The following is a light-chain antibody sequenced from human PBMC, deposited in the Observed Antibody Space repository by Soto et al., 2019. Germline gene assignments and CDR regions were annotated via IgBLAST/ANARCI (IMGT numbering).Light chain of an antibody. CDR2: SSS. J-gene: IGLJ2*01. CDR3: AAWDDSLNAVV. Sequence: QSALTQPPSAYGAPGQRVTISCSGSNSNIGTTTVNWYQHVPGTAPKLLIYSSSQRPSGVPDRFSGSRSGTSASLAISGLQSEDEADYYCAAWDDSLNAVVFGGGTKLTVL. V-gene: IGLV1-44*01. CDR1: NSNIGTTT.